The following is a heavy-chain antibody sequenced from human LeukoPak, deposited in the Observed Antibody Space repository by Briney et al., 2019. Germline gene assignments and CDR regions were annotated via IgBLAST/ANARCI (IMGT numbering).Heavy chain of an antibody. J-gene: IGHJ4*02. D-gene: IGHD2-2*02. CDR3: AKDFYCSSTSCYTFDY. CDR1: GFTFSSYA. Sequence: GGSLRLSCAASGFTFSSYAMSWVRQAPGKGLEWVSAISGSGDSTYYADSVKGRFTISRDNSKNTLYLQMNSLRAEDTAVYYCAKDFYCSSTSCYTFDYWGQGTLVTVSS. V-gene: IGHV3-23*01. CDR2: ISGSGDST.